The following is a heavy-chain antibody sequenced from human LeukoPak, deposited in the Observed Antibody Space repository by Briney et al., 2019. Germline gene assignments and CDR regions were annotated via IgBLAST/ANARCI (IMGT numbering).Heavy chain of an antibody. Sequence: GSSVKVSCKASGGTFSSYAISWVRQAPGQGLEWMGRIIPILGIANYAQKFQGRVTITADKSTSTAYMELSSLRSEDTAVYYCARDRDDYYYGMDVWGQGTTVTVSS. CDR1: GGTFSSYA. CDR3: ARDRDDYYYGMDV. CDR2: IIPILGIA. J-gene: IGHJ6*02. V-gene: IGHV1-69*04.